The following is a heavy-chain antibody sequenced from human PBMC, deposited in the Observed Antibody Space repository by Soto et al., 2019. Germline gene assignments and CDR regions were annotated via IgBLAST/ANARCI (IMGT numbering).Heavy chain of an antibody. Sequence: SVKVSCKASGGTFSSYAISWVRQAPGQGLEWMGGIIPIFGTANYAQKFQGRVTMTADESTSTAYMELSSLRSEDTAMYYCARSYVTSRPIDFWGQGTLVTVSS. J-gene: IGHJ4*02. CDR2: IIPIFGTA. D-gene: IGHD3-10*02. CDR3: ARSYVTSRPIDF. CDR1: GGTFSSYA. V-gene: IGHV1-69*13.